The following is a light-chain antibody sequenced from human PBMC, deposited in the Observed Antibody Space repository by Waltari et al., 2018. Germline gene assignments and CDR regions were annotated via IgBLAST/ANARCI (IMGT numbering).Light chain of an antibody. V-gene: IGKV1-5*03. CDR1: HSISIW. J-gene: IGKJ2*03. CDR3: QHYSSYSS. Sequence: DIQMTQSPSTLSASVGDRVTITCRASHSISIWLAWYQQKPGRAPKLLIYQTSILESGVPSRFSGSASGTKFTLTISSLQPDDFATYYCQHYSSYSSFGQGTKLEI. CDR2: QTS.